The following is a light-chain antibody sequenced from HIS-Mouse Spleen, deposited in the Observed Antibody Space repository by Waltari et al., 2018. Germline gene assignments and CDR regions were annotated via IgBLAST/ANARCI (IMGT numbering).Light chain of an antibody. CDR3: QSADSSGTYVV. J-gene: IGLJ2*01. Sequence: SYELTPPPSVSVSPGQTARITCPGDALPKQYADWYQQKPGQAPVLVIDKDSERPSGIPERFSGSSSGTTVTLTISGVQAEDEADYYCQSADSSGTYVVFGGGTKLTVL. V-gene: IGLV3-25*03. CDR1: ALPKQY. CDR2: KDS.